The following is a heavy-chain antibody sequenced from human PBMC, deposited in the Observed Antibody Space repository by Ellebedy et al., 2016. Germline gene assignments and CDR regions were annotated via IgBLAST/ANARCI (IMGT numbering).Heavy chain of an antibody. V-gene: IGHV3-30*03. D-gene: IGHD1-26*01. CDR1: RFSFSSYG. Sequence: GGSLRLSCVASRFSFSSYGIHWVRQAPGKGLEWVAGISNDGNHKYYVESVKGRFTISRDNSKNTVYFQMNSLRAEETAVYYCARYNLSYSGYGMDVWGQGTTVTVSS. J-gene: IGHJ6*02. CDR2: ISNDGNHK. CDR3: ARYNLSYSGYGMDV.